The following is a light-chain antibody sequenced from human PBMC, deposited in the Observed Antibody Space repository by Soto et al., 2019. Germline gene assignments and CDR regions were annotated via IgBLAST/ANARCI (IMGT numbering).Light chain of an antibody. CDR3: QHYNSYSEA. V-gene: IGKV1-5*03. CDR2: KAS. J-gene: IGKJ1*01. CDR1: QTISSW. Sequence: DIQMTQSPSTLSGSVGDRVSITCRASQTISSWLAWYQQKPGKAPKLRIYKASTLKSVVPSRFSGIGSWTEFTLTISSLQPDDFATYYCQHYNSYSEAFGQGTKVDIK.